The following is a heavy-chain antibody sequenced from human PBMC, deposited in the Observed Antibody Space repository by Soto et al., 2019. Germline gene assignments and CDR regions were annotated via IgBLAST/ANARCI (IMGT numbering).Heavy chain of an antibody. J-gene: IGHJ4*02. V-gene: IGHV3-30-3*01. D-gene: IGHD6-13*01. CDR1: GFTFSSYA. CDR2: ISYDGSNK. CDR3: ARDYSYGSSSWYY. Sequence: VGSLRLSCAASGFTFSSYAMHWVRQAPGKGLEWVAVISYDGSNKYYADSVKGRFTISRDNSKNTLYLQMNSLRAEDTAVYYCARDYSYGSSSWYYWGQGTLVTVSS.